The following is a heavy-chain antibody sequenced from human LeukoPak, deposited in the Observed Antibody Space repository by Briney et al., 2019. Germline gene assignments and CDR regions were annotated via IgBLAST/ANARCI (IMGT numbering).Heavy chain of an antibody. CDR1: GGSFSGYY. CDR3: ARGILSGYYFDS. CDR2: IHYSGSA. Sequence: SETLSLTCAVYGGSFSGYYWSWVRQSPGKGLEWIAEIHYSGSASYKPSLKSRVTISGDPSKNQVSLRVTSVTAADTAEYYCARGILSGYYFDSWGQGSLVTVSS. V-gene: IGHV4-34*01. D-gene: IGHD2-15*01. J-gene: IGHJ4*02.